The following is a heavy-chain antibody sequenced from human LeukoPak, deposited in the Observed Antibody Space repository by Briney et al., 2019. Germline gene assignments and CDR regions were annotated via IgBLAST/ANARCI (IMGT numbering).Heavy chain of an antibody. CDR3: AGGELAGTGY. CDR1: AGSITNYF. V-gene: IGHV4-59*03. Sequence: SETLSLTCTVSAGSITNYFWTWVRQSPGKGLEWIGYIRYNGGSDSNPSLKRRVTISLDTWNNQFSLRLTSVTAEDTAVYYCAGGELAGTGYWGQGTLVTVSS. J-gene: IGHJ4*02. CDR2: IRYNGGS. D-gene: IGHD6-19*01.